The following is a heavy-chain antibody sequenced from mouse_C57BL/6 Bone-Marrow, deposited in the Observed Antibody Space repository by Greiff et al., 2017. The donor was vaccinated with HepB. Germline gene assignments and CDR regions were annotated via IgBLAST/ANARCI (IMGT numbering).Heavy chain of an antibody. V-gene: IGHV1-81*01. CDR2: IYPRSGNT. CDR1: GYTFTSYG. Sequence: QVQLQQSGAELARPGASVKLSCKASGYTFTSYGISWVKQRTGQGLEWIGEIYPRSGNTYYNEKFKGKATLTADKSSSTAYMELRSLTSEDSAVYFCARKDLCDYDAWFAYWGQGTLVTLSA. D-gene: IGHD2-4*01. CDR3: ARKDLCDYDAWFAY. J-gene: IGHJ3*01.